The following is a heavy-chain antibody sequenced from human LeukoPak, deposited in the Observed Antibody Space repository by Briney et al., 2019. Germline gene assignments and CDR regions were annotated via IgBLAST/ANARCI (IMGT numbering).Heavy chain of an antibody. CDR2: MSGSGDGT. CDR1: GFTFSIYA. V-gene: IGHV3-23*01. D-gene: IGHD3-16*01. CDR3: AKMMGQRLYDYCMDV. Sequence: GGPLRLSCAASGFTFSIYALSWVRQAPGKGLEWVSAMSGSGDGTYYADSVKGRFTISRDNSKNTLYLQMNSLRAEDTAVYYCAKMMGQRLYDYCMDVWGKGTTVTVSS. J-gene: IGHJ6*03.